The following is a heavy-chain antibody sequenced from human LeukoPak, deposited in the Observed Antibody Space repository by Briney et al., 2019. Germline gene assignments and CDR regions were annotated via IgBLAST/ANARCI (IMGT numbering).Heavy chain of an antibody. CDR1: GFTFSSYA. V-gene: IGHV3-23*01. J-gene: IGHJ5*02. D-gene: IGHD2-2*01. Sequence: PGGSLRLSCAASGFTFSSYAMSWVRQAPGKGLEWVSAISGSGGSTYYADSVKGRFTISRDNSKNTLYLLMNSLRAEDTAVYYCAKATYCSSTSCYGYRWFDPWGQGTLVTVSS. CDR3: AKATYCSSTSCYGYRWFDP. CDR2: ISGSGGST.